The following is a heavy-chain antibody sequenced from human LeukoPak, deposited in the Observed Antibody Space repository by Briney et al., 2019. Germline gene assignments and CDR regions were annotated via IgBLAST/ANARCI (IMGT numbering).Heavy chain of an antibody. D-gene: IGHD6-19*01. CDR3: ARDGGGSGWYAYYFDY. Sequence: PGGSLRLSCAASGFTFSSYAMHWVRQAPGKGLEWVALISYDGSNKYYADSVKGRFAISRDNSKSTLYLQMISLRPEDTALYYCARDGGGSGWYAYYFDYWGQGILVTVSP. V-gene: IGHV3-30*09. J-gene: IGHJ4*02. CDR2: ISYDGSNK. CDR1: GFTFSSYA.